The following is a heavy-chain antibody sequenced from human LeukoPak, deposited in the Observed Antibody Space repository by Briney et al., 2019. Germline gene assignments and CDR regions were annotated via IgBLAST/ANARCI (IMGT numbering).Heavy chain of an antibody. V-gene: IGHV4-34*01. CDR1: GGSISSYY. J-gene: IGHJ6*02. Sequence: SETLSLTCTVSGGSISSYYWSWIRQPPGKGLEWIGEINHSGSTNYNPSLKSRVTISVDTSKNQFSLKLSSVTAADTAVYYCARGKYSYGARRYYYGMDVWGQGTTVTVSS. CDR2: INHSGST. D-gene: IGHD5-18*01. CDR3: ARGKYSYGARRYYYGMDV.